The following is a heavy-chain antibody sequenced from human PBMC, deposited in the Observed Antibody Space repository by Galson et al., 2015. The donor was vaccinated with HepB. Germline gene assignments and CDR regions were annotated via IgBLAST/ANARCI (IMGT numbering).Heavy chain of an antibody. Sequence: SVKVSCKASGGTFSSYAISWARQAPGQGLEWMGGIIPIFGTANYAQKFQGRDTITADESTSTAYMELSSLRSEDTAVYYCARDPYCSSTSCYSLDNRFDPWGQGTLVTVSS. D-gene: IGHD2-2*02. CDR2: IIPIFGTA. V-gene: IGHV1-69*13. CDR3: ARDPYCSSTSCYSLDNRFDP. CDR1: GGTFSSYA. J-gene: IGHJ5*02.